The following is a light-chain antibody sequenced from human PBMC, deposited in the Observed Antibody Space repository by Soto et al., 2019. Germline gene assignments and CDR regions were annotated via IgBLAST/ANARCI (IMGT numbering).Light chain of an antibody. CDR1: SSDIGGYYY. CDR2: QVT. Sequence: QSALTQPASVSGSPGRSITISCTGTSSDIGGYYYVSWYQHHPGKPPKLLIYQVTNRPSRVSNRFSGSKSGNTASLTISGLQADDEADYYCTSYSSSDIFYVFGTGTKGTVL. V-gene: IGLV2-14*01. CDR3: TSYSSSDIFYV. J-gene: IGLJ1*01.